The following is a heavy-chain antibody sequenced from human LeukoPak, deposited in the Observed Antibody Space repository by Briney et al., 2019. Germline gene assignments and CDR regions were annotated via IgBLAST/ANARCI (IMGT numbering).Heavy chain of an antibody. V-gene: IGHV3-53*01. D-gene: IGHD6-13*01. Sequence: GGSLRLSCAASGFTVSFNYMNWVRQAPGKGLEWVSVIYSGGTTAYADSVKGRFTISRDNSKNTLYLQMNSLRAEDTAMYYCARGPPIVAANFDYWGQGTLVTVSS. CDR2: IYSGGTT. CDR1: GFTVSFNY. CDR3: ARGPPIVAANFDY. J-gene: IGHJ4*02.